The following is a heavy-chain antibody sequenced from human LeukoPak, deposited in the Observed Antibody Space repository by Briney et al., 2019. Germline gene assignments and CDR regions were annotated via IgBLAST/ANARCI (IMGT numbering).Heavy chain of an antibody. CDR2: ISYDGSNK. D-gene: IGHD3-22*01. J-gene: IGHJ4*02. CDR3: AKDLSLGDSSGYGHFDY. CDR1: GFTFSSYG. V-gene: IGHV3-30*18. Sequence: QPGRSLRLSCAASGFTFSSYGMHWVRQAPGKGLEWVAVISYDGSNKYYADSVKGRFTISRDNSKNTLYLQMNSLRAEDTAVYYCAKDLSLGDSSGYGHFDYWGQGTLVTVSS.